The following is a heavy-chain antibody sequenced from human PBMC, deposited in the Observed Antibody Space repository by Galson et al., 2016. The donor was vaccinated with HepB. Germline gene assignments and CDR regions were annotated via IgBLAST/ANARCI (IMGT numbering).Heavy chain of an antibody. CDR2: ISAYDGHT. D-gene: IGHD2-15*01. CDR3: ARDQAPLPGDY. J-gene: IGHJ4*02. V-gene: IGHV1-18*01. Sequence: SWVRQAPGQGLEWMGWISAYDGHTNYGQKLQDRLTMTTDTSTSTAYMELRSLRSDDTAVYYCARDQAPLPGDYWGQGTLVTVTS.